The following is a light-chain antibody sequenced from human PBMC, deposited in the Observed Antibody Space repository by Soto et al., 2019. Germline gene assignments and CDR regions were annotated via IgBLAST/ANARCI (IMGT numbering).Light chain of an antibody. Sequence: DIQMTQSPSTLSAYIGDSVTITCRASQKIGDWLAWYQQKPGKAPKLLIYEASTLESGVPSRFSGRGSGTEFTLTISSLQPDDFAVYYCQQYNNSPVYTFGQGTKLE. CDR1: QKIGDW. J-gene: IGKJ2*01. CDR2: EAS. CDR3: QQYNNSPVYT. V-gene: IGKV1-5*03.